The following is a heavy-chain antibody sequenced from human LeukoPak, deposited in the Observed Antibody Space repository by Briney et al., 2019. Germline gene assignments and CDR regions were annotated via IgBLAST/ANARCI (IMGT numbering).Heavy chain of an antibody. J-gene: IGHJ4*02. CDR2: IYSGGST. D-gene: IGHD3-10*01. CDR3: AREHLTMVRGVIGR. V-gene: IGHV3-66*01. CDR1: GFTVSSNY. Sequence: TGGSLRLSCAASGFTVSSNYMSWVRQAPGKGLEWASVIYSGGSTYYADSVKGRFTISRDNSKNTLYLQMSSLRAEDTAVYYCAREHLTMVRGVIGRWGQGTLVTVSS.